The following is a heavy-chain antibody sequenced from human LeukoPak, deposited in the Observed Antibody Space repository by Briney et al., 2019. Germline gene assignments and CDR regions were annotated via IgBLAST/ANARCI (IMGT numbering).Heavy chain of an antibody. CDR2: IYYSGST. D-gene: IGHD3-10*01. CDR3: ARGRGEGRGISMVRGVRAPSYNWFDP. V-gene: IGHV4-39*07. Sequence: SETLSLTCTVSGGSISSNTYYWGWIRQPPGKGLEWIGYIYYSGSTYYNPSLKSRVTISVDTSKNQFSLKLTSVTAADTAVYYCARGRGEGRGISMVRGVRAPSYNWFDPWGHGTLVTVSS. J-gene: IGHJ5*02. CDR1: GGSISSNTYY.